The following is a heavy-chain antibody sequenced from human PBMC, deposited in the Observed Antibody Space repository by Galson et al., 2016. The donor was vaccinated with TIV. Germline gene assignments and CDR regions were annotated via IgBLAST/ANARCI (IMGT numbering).Heavy chain of an antibody. J-gene: IGHJ6*02. V-gene: IGHV3-66*02. D-gene: IGHD3-22*01. CDR3: ARDRYYDASGYYYYYYGLDV. CDR2: TYSNGDT. CDR1: GITVADNF. Sequence: SLRLSCAGSGITVADNFITWVRQAPGKGLEWISTTYSNGDTYYADSVNGRFTNSSDTSKNTLHLHMNSLRTEDTAVYFCARDRYYDASGYYYYYYGLDVWGQGTTVAVS.